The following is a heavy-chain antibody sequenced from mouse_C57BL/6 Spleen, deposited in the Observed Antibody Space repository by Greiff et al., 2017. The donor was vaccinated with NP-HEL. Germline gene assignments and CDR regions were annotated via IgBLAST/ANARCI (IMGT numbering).Heavy chain of an antibody. V-gene: IGHV10-3*01. CDR2: IRSKSSNYST. CDR1: GFTFNTYA. D-gene: IGHD3-3*01. Sequence: EVKVVESGGGLVQPKGSLKLSCAASGFTFNTYAMHWVRQAPGKGLEWVARIRSKSSNYSTYYDDTVKDRFTISRDDSQSMLYLQINNLKSEDTAKYYGVSVGTGAIDYWGQGTSVTVSS. CDR3: VSVGTGAIDY. J-gene: IGHJ4*01.